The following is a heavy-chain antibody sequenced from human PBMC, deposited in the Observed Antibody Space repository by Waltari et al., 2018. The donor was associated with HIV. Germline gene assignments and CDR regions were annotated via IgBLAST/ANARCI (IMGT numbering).Heavy chain of an antibody. CDR3: ARHALRVGAAYWNFDL. CDR1: GGSVSSSSYF. J-gene: IGHJ2*01. Sequence: QLQLQESGPGLVKPSETLSLTCTDPGGSVSSSSYFWGWIRQPPGKGLEWVGGIYYTGRAYYNPSLKSRVTISVDTSKNQFSLKVTSVTAADTAVYYCARHALRVGAAYWNFDLWGRGTLVTVSS. V-gene: IGHV4-39*01. D-gene: IGHD1-26*01. CDR2: IYYTGRA.